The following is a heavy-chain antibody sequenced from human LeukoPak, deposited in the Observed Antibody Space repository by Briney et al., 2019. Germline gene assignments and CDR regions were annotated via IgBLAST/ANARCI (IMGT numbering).Heavy chain of an antibody. V-gene: IGHV4-39*01. CDR2: IYSSGST. CDR1: GGFISSNIYY. CDR3: ARHNIFYDSSGYQNWFDP. J-gene: IGHJ5*02. Sequence: SETLSLTCTVSGGFISSNIYYWGWIRQPPGKGLEWIASIYSSGSTYYNPSLKSRVTISVDTSKNQFSLKLSSVTAADTAVYYCARHNIFYDSSGYQNWFDPWGQGTQVTVSS. D-gene: IGHD3-22*01.